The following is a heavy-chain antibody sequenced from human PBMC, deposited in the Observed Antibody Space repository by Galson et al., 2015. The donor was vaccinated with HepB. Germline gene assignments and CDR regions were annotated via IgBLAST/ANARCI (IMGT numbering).Heavy chain of an antibody. CDR2: IKSKTDGGTT. V-gene: IGHV3-15*07. CDR3: TRSAKRLALDY. CDR1: GFTFSNAW. Sequence: SLRLSCAASGFTFSNAWMNWVRQAPGKGLEWVGRIKSKTDGGTTDYAAPVKGRFTISRDDSKNTLYLRMNSLKTEDTAVYYCTRSAKRLALDYWGQGTLVTVSS. J-gene: IGHJ4*02. D-gene: IGHD6-19*01.